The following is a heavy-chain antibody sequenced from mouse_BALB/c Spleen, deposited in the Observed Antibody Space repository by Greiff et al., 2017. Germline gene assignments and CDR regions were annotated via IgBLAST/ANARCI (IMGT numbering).Heavy chain of an antibody. J-gene: IGHJ2*01. CDR1: GYSITSDYA. D-gene: IGHD2-4*01. CDR3: ARLVYDYDGNFDY. V-gene: IGHV3-2*02. CDR2: ISYSGST. Sequence: DVQLQESGPGLVKPSQSLSLTCTVTGYSITSDYAWNWIRQFPGNKLEWMGYISYSGSTSYNPSLKSRISITRDTSKNQFFLQLNSVTTEDTATYYCARLVYDYDGNFDYWGQGTTLTVSS.